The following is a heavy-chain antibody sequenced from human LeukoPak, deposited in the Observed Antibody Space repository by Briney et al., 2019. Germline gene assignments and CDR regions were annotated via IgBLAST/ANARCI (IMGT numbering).Heavy chain of an antibody. Sequence: GGSLRLSCAASGFTFSDYSMKWVRQAPGKGLEWVSSISSTSTYIYYADSVKGRFTISRDNAKNSMYLQMSSLRAEDTAVYYCARESITMVRGDLWGQETLVTVSS. J-gene: IGHJ5*02. CDR3: ARESITMVRGDL. D-gene: IGHD3-10*01. CDR2: ISSTSTYI. V-gene: IGHV3-21*06. CDR1: GFTFSDYS.